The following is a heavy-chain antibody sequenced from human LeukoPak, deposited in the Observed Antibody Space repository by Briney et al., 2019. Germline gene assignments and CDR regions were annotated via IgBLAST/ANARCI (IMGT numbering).Heavy chain of an antibody. V-gene: IGHV1-2*02. CDR2: INPNSGGT. CDR1: GYTFTGYY. Sequence: ASVKVSCKASGYTFTGYYMHWVRQAPGQGLEWMGWINPNSGGTNYAQKFQGRVTITRDTSISTAYMELSRLRSDDTAVYYCARGVELLWFGELFTFDYWGQGTLVTVSS. CDR3: ARGVELLWFGELFTFDY. J-gene: IGHJ4*02. D-gene: IGHD3-10*01.